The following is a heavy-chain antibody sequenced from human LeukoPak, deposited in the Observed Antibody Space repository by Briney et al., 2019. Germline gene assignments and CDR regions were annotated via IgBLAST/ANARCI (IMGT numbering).Heavy chain of an antibody. D-gene: IGHD3-10*01. CDR1: GVSISSYY. CDR2: IYYSGST. Sequence: SETLSLTCTVSGVSISSYYLSWIRQHPGKGLEWIGYIYYSGSTNYNPSLKSRVTISVDTSKNQFSLKLSSVTAADTAVYYCARQQSSFGDYFDYWGQGTLVTVSS. CDR3: ARQQSSFGDYFDY. J-gene: IGHJ4*02. V-gene: IGHV4-59*08.